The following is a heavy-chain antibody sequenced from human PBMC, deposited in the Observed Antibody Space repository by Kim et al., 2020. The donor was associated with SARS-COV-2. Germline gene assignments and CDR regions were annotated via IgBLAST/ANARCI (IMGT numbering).Heavy chain of an antibody. Sequence: GGSLRLSCAASGFTFSDYYMNWIRQAPGKGLEWVSYISSSSSYTNYADSVKGRFTISRDNAKNSLYLQMNSLRAEDTAVYYCASAVTILTGYYTHYYGMDVWGQGNTVTVSS. V-gene: IGHV3-11*03. CDR1: GFTFSDYY. J-gene: IGHJ6*02. CDR2: ISSSSSYT. CDR3: ASAVTILTGYYTHYYGMDV. D-gene: IGHD3-9*01.